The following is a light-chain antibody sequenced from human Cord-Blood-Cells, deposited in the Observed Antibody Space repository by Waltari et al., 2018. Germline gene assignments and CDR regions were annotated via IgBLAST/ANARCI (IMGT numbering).Light chain of an antibody. CDR3: QQYGSSPLT. V-gene: IGKV3-20*01. J-gene: IGKJ4*01. CDR2: GAS. Sequence: EIVFPQSPGILSLSPGERATLSCRPSQTVSSSYLAWYQQKPGQAPRLLIYGASSRATGIPDRFSGSGSGTDFTLTISRLEPEDFAVYYCQQYGSSPLTFGGGTKVEIK. CDR1: QTVSSSY.